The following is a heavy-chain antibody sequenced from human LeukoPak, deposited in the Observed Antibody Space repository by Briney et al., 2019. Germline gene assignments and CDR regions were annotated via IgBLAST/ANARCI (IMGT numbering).Heavy chain of an antibody. CDR3: ARDSPQKGYRWSGYHPQFLLDY. Sequence: SETLSLSCTVSGGSISSYYWSWIRQPPGKGLEWIGYIYYSGSTNYNPSLKSRVTISVDTSKNQFSLKLSSVTAADTAVSYCARDSPQKGYRWSGYHPQFLLDYWGQGTLVTVSS. CDR2: IYYSGST. D-gene: IGHD3-3*01. J-gene: IGHJ4*02. CDR1: GGSISSYY. V-gene: IGHV4-59*01.